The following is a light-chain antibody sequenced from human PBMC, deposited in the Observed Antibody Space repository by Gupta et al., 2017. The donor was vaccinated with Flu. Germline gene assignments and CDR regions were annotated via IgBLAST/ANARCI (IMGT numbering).Light chain of an antibody. Sequence: GPLSLSPGERATLSCRASQSVTSSYLAWYQQKPGQAPRLLIFGGSNRATGIPDRFWGSGSGADFTLTINRLESEDFAVYFCHQDGSSPVTFGGGTKVEIK. V-gene: IGKV3-20*01. CDR1: QSVTSSY. J-gene: IGKJ4*01. CDR2: GGS. CDR3: HQDGSSPVT.